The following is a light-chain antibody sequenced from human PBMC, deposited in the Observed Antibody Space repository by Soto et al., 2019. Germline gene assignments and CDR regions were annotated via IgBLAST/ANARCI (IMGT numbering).Light chain of an antibody. CDR3: QQYNNWPPVT. V-gene: IGKV3-15*01. Sequence: VLTQSPGTLSLSPGARATLSCRASQSVSSNLAWYQQKPGQAPRLLLYGASTRATGIPARFSGSGSGTEFTLTISSLQSEDFAVYYCQQYNNWPPVTFGGGTKVDI. CDR2: GAS. J-gene: IGKJ4*01. CDR1: QSVSSN.